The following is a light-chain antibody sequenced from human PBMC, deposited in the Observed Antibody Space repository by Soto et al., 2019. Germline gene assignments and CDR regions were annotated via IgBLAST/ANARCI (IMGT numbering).Light chain of an antibody. CDR2: GAS. CDR1: QSVSSN. J-gene: IGKJ5*01. Sequence: EIVLTQSPGTLSLSPGERATLSCRASQSVSSNYLAWYQQKPGQAPRLLIYGASTRATGIPARFSGSGSGTEFTLSISSLQSEDFAVYYCQQYIHRPITFGQGTRLENK. CDR3: QQYIHRPIT. V-gene: IGKV3-15*01.